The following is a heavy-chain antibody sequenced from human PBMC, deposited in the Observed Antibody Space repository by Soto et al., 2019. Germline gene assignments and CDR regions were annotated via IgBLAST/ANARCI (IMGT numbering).Heavy chain of an antibody. V-gene: IGHV4-31*03. Sequence: TLSLTSTVSGGSISSGGYYWSWIRQHPGKGLEWIGYIYYSGSTYYNPSLKSRVTISVDTSKNQFSLKLTSVTAADTAVYYCAFIFSGGYSYGFYYDCMDFWGQGTTVTVSS. D-gene: IGHD5-18*01. CDR2: IYYSGST. CDR3: AFIFSGGYSYGFYYDCMDF. CDR1: GGSISSGGYY. J-gene: IGHJ6*02.